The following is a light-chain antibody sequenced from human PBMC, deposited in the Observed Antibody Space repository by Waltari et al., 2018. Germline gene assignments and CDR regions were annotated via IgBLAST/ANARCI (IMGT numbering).Light chain of an antibody. CDR3: SSYAGSNNLV. CDR2: EVT. V-gene: IGLV2-8*01. CDR1: SSDVGGYNY. Sequence: QSALTQPPSASGSPGQSVTISCTGTSSDVGGYNYVSWYQQHPGKAPTLRISEVTKRPSGVPERVSGSKAGNTACLTVSGLQAEDEADYYCSSYAGSNNLVFGGGTKLTVL. J-gene: IGLJ2*01.